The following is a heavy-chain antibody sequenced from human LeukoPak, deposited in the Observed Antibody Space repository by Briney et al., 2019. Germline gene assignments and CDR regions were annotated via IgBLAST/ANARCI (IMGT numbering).Heavy chain of an antibody. D-gene: IGHD5-12*01. CDR3: ARVEGNIVTTTEGYFDY. CDR2: ITTRSSYI. Sequence: GGSLRLSCAASGFTFSSYNMNWVRQAPGKGLEWVSSITTRSSYIDYADSVKGRFTISRDNAKNSLYLQMNSLRAEDTAVYYCARVEGNIVTTTEGYFDYWGQGTLVTVSS. J-gene: IGHJ4*02. V-gene: IGHV3-21*01. CDR1: GFTFSSYN.